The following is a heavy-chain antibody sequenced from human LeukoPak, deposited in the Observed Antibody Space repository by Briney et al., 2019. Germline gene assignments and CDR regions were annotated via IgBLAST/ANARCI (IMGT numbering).Heavy chain of an antibody. D-gene: IGHD3-3*01. J-gene: IGHJ4*02. CDR1: RFTFSSYA. CDR2: ISYDGSNK. V-gene: IGHV3-30-3*01. CDR3: ARRSSEWLLYYFDY. Sequence: TGGSLRLSCAASRFTFSSYAMHWVRQAPGKGLEWVAVISYDGSNKYYADSVKGRFTISRDNSKNTLYLQMNSLRAEDTAVYYCARRSSEWLLYYFDYWGQGTLVTVSS.